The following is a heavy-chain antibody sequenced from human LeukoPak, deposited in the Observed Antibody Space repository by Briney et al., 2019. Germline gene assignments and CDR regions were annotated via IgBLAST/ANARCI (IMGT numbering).Heavy chain of an antibody. D-gene: IGHD2-15*01. CDR3: ARDLRASGWDAFDI. Sequence: SETLSLTCTVSGGSVSSGSYYWSWIRQPPGKGLEWIGYIYYSGGTNYNPSLKSRVSISVDTSKNQFSLRLSSVTAANTPVYYCARDLRASGWDAFDIWGQGTMVTVSS. J-gene: IGHJ3*02. V-gene: IGHV4-61*01. CDR2: IYYSGGT. CDR1: GGSVSSGSYY.